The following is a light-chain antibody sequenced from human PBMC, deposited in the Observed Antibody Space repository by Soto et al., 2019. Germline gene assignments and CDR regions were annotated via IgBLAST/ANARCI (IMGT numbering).Light chain of an antibody. CDR1: SSDVGRYDY. J-gene: IGLJ2*01. Sequence: QSVLTQPASVSGSPGQSITISCTGTSSDVGRYDYVSWYQQHPGKAPKLIIYDVSSRPSGVSNRFSGSKSGSTASLTISGLQADDEADFYCNSYTTSTTLLFGGGTKLTVL. CDR2: DVS. V-gene: IGLV2-14*03. CDR3: NSYTTSTTLL.